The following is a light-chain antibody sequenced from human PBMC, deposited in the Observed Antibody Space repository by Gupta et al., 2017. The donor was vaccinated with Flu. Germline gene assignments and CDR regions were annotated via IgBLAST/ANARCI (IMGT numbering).Light chain of an antibody. V-gene: IGLV2-18*02. CDR3: TSYTSSSTYV. J-gene: IGLJ1*01. Sequence: QSALSRPPSVSGSPGQSVTISCTGTSSDIGTYNRVSWYQQPPGTAPKLMIYEVSNRPSGVPDHFSASKSGNTASLTISGLQGEDEADYYCTSYTSSSTYVFGTGTKVTVL. CDR2: EVS. CDR1: SSDIGTYNR.